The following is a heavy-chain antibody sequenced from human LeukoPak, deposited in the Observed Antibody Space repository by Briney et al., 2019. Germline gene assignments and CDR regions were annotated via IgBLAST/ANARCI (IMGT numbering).Heavy chain of an antibody. J-gene: IGHJ4*02. D-gene: IGHD2-2*01. Sequence: GESLKISCKGSGYSFTSYWIGWVRQMPGKGLEWMGTIYPGDSDTRYSPSFQGQVTISADKSISTAYLQWSSLKASDTAMYYCASSLYCSSTSCHGFDYWGQGTLVTVSS. V-gene: IGHV5-51*01. CDR1: GYSFTSYW. CDR2: IYPGDSDT. CDR3: ASSLYCSSTSCHGFDY.